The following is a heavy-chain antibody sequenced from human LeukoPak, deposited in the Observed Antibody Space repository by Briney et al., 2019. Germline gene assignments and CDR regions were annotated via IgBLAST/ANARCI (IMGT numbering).Heavy chain of an antibody. J-gene: IGHJ4*02. CDR3: ARRLYDYVWGTYRSYYFDY. Sequence: PSETLSLTCGVTGVSFSGCYWSWIRQTPRKGLEWIAEINHSGGTHYNPSLKSRVTISVDTSRNQFSLNLNSVTAADTAVYFCARRLYDYVWGTYRSYYFDYWDQGSLVNVAS. V-gene: IGHV4-34*01. CDR2: INHSGGT. D-gene: IGHD3-16*02. CDR1: GVSFSGCY.